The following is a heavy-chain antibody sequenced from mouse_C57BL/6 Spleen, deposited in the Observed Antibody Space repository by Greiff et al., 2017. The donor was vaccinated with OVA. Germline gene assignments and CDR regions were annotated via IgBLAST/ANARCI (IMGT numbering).Heavy chain of an antibody. Sequence: QVQLKQSGAELVKPGASVKMSCKASGYTFTSYWITWVKQRPGQGLEWIGDIYPGSGSTNYNEKFKSKATLTVDTSSSTAYMQLSSLTSEDSAVYYCAGNYEGAMDYWGQGTSVTVSS. V-gene: IGHV1-55*01. CDR3: AGNYEGAMDY. J-gene: IGHJ4*01. CDR2: IYPGSGST. D-gene: IGHD2-1*01. CDR1: GYTFTSYW.